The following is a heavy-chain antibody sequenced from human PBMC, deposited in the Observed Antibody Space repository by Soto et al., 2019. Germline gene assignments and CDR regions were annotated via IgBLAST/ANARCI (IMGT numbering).Heavy chain of an antibody. V-gene: IGHV4-59*01. CDR1: GGSISSYY. CDR2: IYYSGST. D-gene: IGHD5-18*01. Sequence: SETLSLTCTVSGGSISSYYWSWIRQPPGKGLEWIGYIYYSGSTNYNPSLKSRVTISVDTSKNQFSLKLSSVTAADTAVYYCARASHSYGWTYYGMDVWGQGTTVTVSS. CDR3: ARASHSYGWTYYGMDV. J-gene: IGHJ6*02.